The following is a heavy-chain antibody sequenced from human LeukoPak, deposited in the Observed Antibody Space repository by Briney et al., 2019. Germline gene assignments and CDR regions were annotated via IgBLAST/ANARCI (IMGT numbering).Heavy chain of an antibody. CDR2: INPNSGGT. J-gene: IGHJ4*02. Sequence: ASVKVSCKASGYTFTNYYMHWVRQAPGQGLEWMGRINPNSGGTNYAQKFQGRVTMTRDTSISTAYMELSRLRSDDTAVYYCATEDMVVTSLTFDYWGQGTLVTVSS. V-gene: IGHV1-2*06. CDR3: ATEDMVVTSLTFDY. D-gene: IGHD4/OR15-4a*01. CDR1: GYTFTNYY.